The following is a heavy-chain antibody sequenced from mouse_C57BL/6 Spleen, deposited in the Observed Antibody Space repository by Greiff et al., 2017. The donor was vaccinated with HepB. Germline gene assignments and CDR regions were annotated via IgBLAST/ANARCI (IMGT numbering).Heavy chain of an antibody. V-gene: IGHV14-4*01. D-gene: IGHD1-1*01. J-gene: IGHJ3*01. CDR3: TLLYYYGSSYAFAY. CDR1: GFNIKDDY. CDR2: IDPENGDT. Sequence: EVQLQQSGAELVRPGASVKLSCTASGFNIKDDYMHWVKQRPEQGLEWIGWIDPENGDTEYASKFQGKATITADTSSNTAYLQLSSLTSEDTAVYYCTLLYYYGSSYAFAYWGQGTLVTVSA.